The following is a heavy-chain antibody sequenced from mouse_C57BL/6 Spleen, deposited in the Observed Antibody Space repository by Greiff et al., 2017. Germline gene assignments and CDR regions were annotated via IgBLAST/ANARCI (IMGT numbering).Heavy chain of an antibody. D-gene: IGHD1-1*01. V-gene: IGHV1-81*01. CDR2: IYPRSGNT. CDR3: AREGITTSFFDY. J-gene: IGHJ2*01. CDR1: GYTFTSYG. Sequence: VQLQESGAELARPGASVKLSCKASGYTFTSYGISWVKQRTGQGLEWIGEIYPRSGNTYYNEKFKGKATLTADKSSSTAYMELRSLTSEDSAVYFCAREGITTSFFDYWGQGTTLTVSS.